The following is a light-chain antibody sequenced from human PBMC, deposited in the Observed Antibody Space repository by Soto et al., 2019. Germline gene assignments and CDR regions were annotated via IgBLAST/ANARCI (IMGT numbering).Light chain of an antibody. CDR1: QDISNY. J-gene: IGKJ4*01. Sequence: DIQMTQSPSSLSASVGDRVTITCQASQDISNYLNWYQQKPGKAPQLLIYDASNLETGVPSRLSGSGSGTDFTFTISSLQPEDIATYYCQQYDNLPALTFGGGTKVEIK. V-gene: IGKV1-33*01. CDR3: QQYDNLPALT. CDR2: DAS.